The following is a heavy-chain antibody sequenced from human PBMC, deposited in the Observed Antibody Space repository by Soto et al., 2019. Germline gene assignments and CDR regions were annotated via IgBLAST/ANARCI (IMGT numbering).Heavy chain of an antibody. CDR3: ARDGGFGELKY. J-gene: IGHJ4*02. Sequence: QVQLVQSGAELKKPGSSVKVSCKASGDTFSGYPINWVRQAPGEGLEWMGRISPVFGTTNDAQRFEGRVTVTADESTNTAYMELRGLLSADTAVYYCARDGGFGELKYWGPGTLVTVSS. D-gene: IGHD3-10*01. CDR2: ISPVFGTT. V-gene: IGHV1-69*18. CDR1: GDTFSGYP.